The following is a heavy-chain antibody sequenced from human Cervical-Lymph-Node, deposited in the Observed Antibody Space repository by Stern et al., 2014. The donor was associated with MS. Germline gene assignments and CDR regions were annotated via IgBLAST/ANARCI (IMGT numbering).Heavy chain of an antibody. CDR2: ISYDGSNK. Sequence: VQLVESGGGVVQPGRSLRLSCAASGFTFSTYGMHWVRQAPGKGLEWGAVISYDGSNKYYADSVKGRFTISRDNSKNTLYLQMNSLRAEDTAVYYCAKGGWELPNYYYGMDVWGQGTTVTVSS. CDR1: GFTFSTYG. CDR3: AKGGWELPNYYYGMDV. J-gene: IGHJ6*02. D-gene: IGHD1-26*01. V-gene: IGHV3-30*18.